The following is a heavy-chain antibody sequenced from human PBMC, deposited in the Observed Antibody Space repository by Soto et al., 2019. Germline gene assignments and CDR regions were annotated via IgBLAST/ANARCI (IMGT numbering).Heavy chain of an antibody. Sequence: EVQLVESGGGLVQPGGSLRLSCAASGFTFSSYSMNWVRQAPGKGLEWVSYISSSSSTIYYADSVKGRFTISRDNAKNSLYRQMNRLRAEGTAVYYCARDRGGTTRYYYYGMDVWGQGTTVTVSS. CDR2: ISSSSSTI. CDR1: GFTFSSYS. CDR3: ARDRGGTTRYYYYGMDV. J-gene: IGHJ6*02. D-gene: IGHD1-1*01. V-gene: IGHV3-48*01.